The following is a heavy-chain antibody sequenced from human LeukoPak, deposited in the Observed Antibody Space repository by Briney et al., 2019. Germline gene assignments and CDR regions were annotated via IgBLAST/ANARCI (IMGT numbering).Heavy chain of an antibody. CDR3: AKAGLSDFWSGPIRGAFDI. CDR2: IISDGSDT. CDR1: KFTFSSYA. Sequence: PSGGSLRLSCAASKFTFSSYAISWVRQAPGKGLEWVSHIISDGSDTYYADSVKGRFTISRDNSKNMLYLQMNSLRAEDTAIYYCAKAGLSDFWSGPIRGAFDIWGQGTMVTVSS. V-gene: IGHV3-23*01. D-gene: IGHD3-3*01. J-gene: IGHJ3*02.